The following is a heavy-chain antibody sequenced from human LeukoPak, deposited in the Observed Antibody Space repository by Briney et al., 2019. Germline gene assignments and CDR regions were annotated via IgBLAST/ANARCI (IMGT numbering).Heavy chain of an antibody. D-gene: IGHD6-19*01. CDR2: VTTKPNNYAT. CDR1: GFIFSGSD. CDR3: TTYRSGHY. J-gene: IGHJ4*02. V-gene: IGHV3-73*01. Sequence: PGGSLRLSCAASGFIFSGSDMHWVRQAPGKGLEWVGRVTTKPNNYATTYGASVKGRFTISRDDSANTAYLQMNSLKTEDTAVYYCTTYRSGHYWGQGTLVTVSS.